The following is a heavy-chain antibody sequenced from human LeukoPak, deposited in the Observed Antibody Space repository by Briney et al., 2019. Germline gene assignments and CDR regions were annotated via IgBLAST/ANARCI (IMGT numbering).Heavy chain of an antibody. CDR1: GDSISSGGYY. D-gene: IGHD2-21*02. J-gene: IGHJ4*02. Sequence: SQTLSLTCTVSGDSISSGGYYWSWIRQLPGKGLEWIGYIYYSGSTYYNLSLKTRVTISVDTSKNQFSLKLRSVTAADAAVYYCARLLCGGRCYLDYWGQGTLVTFST. V-gene: IGHV4-31*03. CDR3: ARLLCGGRCYLDY. CDR2: IYYSGST.